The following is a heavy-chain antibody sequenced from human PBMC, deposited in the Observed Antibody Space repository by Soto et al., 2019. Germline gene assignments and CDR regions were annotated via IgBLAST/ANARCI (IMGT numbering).Heavy chain of an antibody. J-gene: IGHJ4*02. CDR3: EEGSEGGCLYYFDY. CDR1: GFPFSSYD. Sequence: PGGSLRLSCAASGFPFSSYDMHWVRQATGKGLEWVSAIGTAGDTYYPGSVKGRFTISRDNSKNTLFLQMFRLRADDTAVYFCEEGSEGGCLYYFDYWGQGSLVTVSS. D-gene: IGHD6-19*01. V-gene: IGHV3-13*01. CDR2: IGTAGDT.